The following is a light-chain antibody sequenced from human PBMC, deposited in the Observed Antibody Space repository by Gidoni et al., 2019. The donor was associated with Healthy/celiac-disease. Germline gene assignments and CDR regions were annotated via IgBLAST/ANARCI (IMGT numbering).Light chain of an antibody. CDR3: AAWDDSLNGHVV. J-gene: IGLJ2*01. CDR2: SNN. Sequence: QSVLTQPPSASGTPGHSVTISCSGSSSNIGSNTVNWYQQLPGTAPKLLIYSNNQRPSGVPDRFSGSKSGTSASLAISGLQSEDEADYYCAAWDDSLNGHVVFGGGTKLTVL. CDR1: SSNIGSNT. V-gene: IGLV1-44*01.